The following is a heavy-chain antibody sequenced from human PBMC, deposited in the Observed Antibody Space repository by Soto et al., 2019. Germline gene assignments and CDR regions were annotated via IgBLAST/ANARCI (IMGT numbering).Heavy chain of an antibody. CDR2: TYYRSKWYY. J-gene: IGHJ4*02. CDR1: GDSVSIYSGA. CDR3: ANDPGYSLDN. V-gene: IGHV6-1*01. Sequence: PSQTLSLTCVISGDSVSIYSGAWNWIRQSPSRGLEWLGRTYYRSKWYYDYAESVKSRIIISVDTSKNQFSLQLNSVTPEDAAVYYCANDPGYSLDNWGQGTLVTVSS. D-gene: IGHD5-12*01.